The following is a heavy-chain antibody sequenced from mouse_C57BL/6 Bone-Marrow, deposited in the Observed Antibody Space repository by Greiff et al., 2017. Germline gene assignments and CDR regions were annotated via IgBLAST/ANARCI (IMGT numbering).Heavy chain of an antibody. Sequence: VQLQQPGAELVKPGASVKLSCKASGYTFTSYWMHWVKQRTGQGLEWIGMIYPNSGSTNYNEKFKSKATLTVDKSSSTAYMQRSSLTSEDSAVYDCAYRVLLSYYVDYWGQGTTLTVSS. CDR2: IYPNSGST. J-gene: IGHJ2*01. CDR3: AYRVLLSYYVDY. D-gene: IGHD2-10*01. CDR1: GYTFTSYW. V-gene: IGHV1-64*01.